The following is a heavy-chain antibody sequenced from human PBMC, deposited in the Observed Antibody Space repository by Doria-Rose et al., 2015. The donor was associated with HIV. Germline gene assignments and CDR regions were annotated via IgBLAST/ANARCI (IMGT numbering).Heavy chain of an antibody. CDR2: TNHSGST. D-gene: IGHD3-3*01. CDR1: GGSFSGYY. V-gene: IGHV4-34*01. Sequence: LSLTCAVYGGSFSGYYWSWIRQPPGKGLEWIGETNHSGSTNYNPSLKSRVTTSVDTSKNQFSLELSSVTAADTAVYFCARGSWRTYYFDYWGQGTLVTVSS. CDR3: ARGSWRTYYFDY. J-gene: IGHJ4*02.